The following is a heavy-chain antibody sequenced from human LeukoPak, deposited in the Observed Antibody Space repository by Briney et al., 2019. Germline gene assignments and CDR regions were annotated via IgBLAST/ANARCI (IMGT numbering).Heavy chain of an antibody. CDR3: AKGGVLLWFGESPDAFDI. V-gene: IGHV4-59*01. CDR1: GGSISSYY. CDR2: IYYSGST. Sequence: SETLSLTCTVSGGSISSYYWSWIRQPPGKGLEWIGYIYYSGSTNYNPSLKSRVTISVDTSKNQFSLKLSSVTAADTAVYYCAKGGVLLWFGESPDAFDIWGQGTMVTVSS. J-gene: IGHJ3*02. D-gene: IGHD3-10*01.